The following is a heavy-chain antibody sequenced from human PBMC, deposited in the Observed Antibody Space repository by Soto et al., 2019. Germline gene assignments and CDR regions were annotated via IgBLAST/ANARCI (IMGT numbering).Heavy chain of an antibody. Sequence: PGGSLRLSCAASGFTFSNAWMNWVRQAPGKGLEWVGRIKSKTDGGTTDCAAPVKGRFTISRDDSKNTLYLQMNRLKTADTAGYYCTTDVSDNFYWLFRQDYYYGMDVGGPGTTVTAP. J-gene: IGHJ6*02. CDR3: TTDVSDNFYWLFRQDYYYGMDV. CDR1: GFTFSNAW. D-gene: IGHD3-9*01. CDR2: IKSKTDGGTT. V-gene: IGHV3-15*07.